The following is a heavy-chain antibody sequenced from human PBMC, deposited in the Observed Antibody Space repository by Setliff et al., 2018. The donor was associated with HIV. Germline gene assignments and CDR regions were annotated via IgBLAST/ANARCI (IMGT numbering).Heavy chain of an antibody. CDR1: GGSFIGSSFQ. CDR2: IAYSGTTMYF. J-gene: IGHJ4*02. CDR3: ARGPPFAY. V-gene: IGHV4-39*07. Sequence: SETLSLTCNASGGSFIGSSFQSTWIRQAPGKGLEWIGDIAYSGTTMYFNYNPSLESRLSLSEDTSRHQLSLKLTSVTADDTGIYYCARGPPFAYWGQGLLVTVSS.